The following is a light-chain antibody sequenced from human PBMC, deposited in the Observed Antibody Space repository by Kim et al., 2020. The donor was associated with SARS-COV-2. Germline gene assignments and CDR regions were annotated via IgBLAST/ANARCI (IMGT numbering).Light chain of an antibody. CDR2: EDS. V-gene: IGLV6-57*02. Sequence: TVTSSCTGTSGNMADEDVQWCEQRPGSARRIVVYEDSERPAGVPERFSGSIGSSASSASLTSSGLRAEDEADYCWQWYDISNVVFGGGTELTVL. CDR3: QWYDISNVV. CDR1: SGNMADED. J-gene: IGLJ2*01.